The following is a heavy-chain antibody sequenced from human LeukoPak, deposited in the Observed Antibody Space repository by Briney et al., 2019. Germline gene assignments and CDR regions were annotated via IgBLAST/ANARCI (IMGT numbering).Heavy chain of an antibody. Sequence: SETLSLTCAVSGDSISGYYWSWIRQPAGKGLEWIGRIYSSGGTNYNPSLKSRVAISVDTSKNQFSLKLSSVTAADTAVYYCASLRERSYYARGFDYWGQGTLVTVSS. CDR3: ASLRERSYYARGFDY. D-gene: IGHD1-26*01. V-gene: IGHV4-4*07. CDR1: GDSISGYY. CDR2: IYSSGGT. J-gene: IGHJ4*02.